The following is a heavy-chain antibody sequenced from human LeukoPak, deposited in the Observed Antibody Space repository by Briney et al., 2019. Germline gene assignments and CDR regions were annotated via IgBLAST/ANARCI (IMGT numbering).Heavy chain of an antibody. CDR2: LSGDGSST. CDR3: AKEAGRGSYYRGSFDY. Sequence: GGSLRLSCVASGFTFSTYWMHWVRQAPGKGLLWVSRLSGDGSSTRFADSLKGRFTISRDNAKNTLYLQMNSLRAEDTAVYYCAKEAGRGSYYRGSFDYWGQGTLVTVSS. V-gene: IGHV3-74*01. J-gene: IGHJ4*02. D-gene: IGHD1-26*01. CDR1: GFTFSTYW.